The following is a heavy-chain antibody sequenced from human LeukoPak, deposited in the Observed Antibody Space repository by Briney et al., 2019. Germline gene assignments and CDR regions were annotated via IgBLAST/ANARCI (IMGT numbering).Heavy chain of an antibody. Sequence: GGSLRLSCAASGFTFSSYEMNWVRQAPGKGLEWVSYISSSGSTIYYADSVKGRFTISRDNAKNSLYLQMNSLRAEDTAVYYCAGSDDFWSGHLTNDFDYWGQGTLVTVSS. CDR1: GFTFSSYE. CDR2: ISSSGSTI. J-gene: IGHJ4*02. CDR3: AGSDDFWSGHLTNDFDY. D-gene: IGHD3-3*01. V-gene: IGHV3-48*03.